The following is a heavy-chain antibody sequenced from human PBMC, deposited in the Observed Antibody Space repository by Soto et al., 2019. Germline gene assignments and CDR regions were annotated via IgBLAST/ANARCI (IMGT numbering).Heavy chain of an antibody. Sequence: GASVKVSCKVSGTSLSGLPMHWVRQAPGKGLEWMGSLDYKEGERSFAHRFQGRLTVTEDTSTDTAYMELSSLMSEDTAVYYCAAGVTTFDYWGQGTLVTVSS. CDR2: LDYKEGER. CDR1: GTSLSGLP. J-gene: IGHJ4*02. V-gene: IGHV1-24*01. D-gene: IGHD4-17*01. CDR3: AAGVTTFDY.